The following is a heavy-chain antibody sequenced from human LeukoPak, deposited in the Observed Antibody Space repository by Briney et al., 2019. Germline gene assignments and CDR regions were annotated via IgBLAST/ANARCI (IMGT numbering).Heavy chain of an antibody. Sequence: SGTLSLTCAVSGGSISSSNWWSWVRQPPGKGLEWIGYIYYSGTTTYNPSLKSRVTISVDTSKNQFSLKLTSVTAADTAVYYCARRVVRGGLDYWGQGTLVTVSS. D-gene: IGHD3-10*01. J-gene: IGHJ4*02. V-gene: IGHV4-4*02. CDR1: GGSISSSNW. CDR3: ARRVVRGGLDY. CDR2: IYYSGTT.